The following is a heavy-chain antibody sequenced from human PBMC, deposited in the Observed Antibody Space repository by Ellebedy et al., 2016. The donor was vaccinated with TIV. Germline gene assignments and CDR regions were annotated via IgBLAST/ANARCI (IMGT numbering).Heavy chain of an antibody. D-gene: IGHD6-19*01. CDR3: ARHPLEWLVGPTYFDY. Sequence: MPGGSLRLSCTVSGGSISRSSYYWCWIRQPPGKGLEWIGSISYGGSAYYNPPLKSRVTISVDTSKNQFSLKMTSVTAADTAVYYCARHPLEWLVGPTYFDYWGPGTLITVSS. CDR2: ISYGGSA. CDR1: GGSISRSSYY. J-gene: IGHJ4*02. V-gene: IGHV4-39*01.